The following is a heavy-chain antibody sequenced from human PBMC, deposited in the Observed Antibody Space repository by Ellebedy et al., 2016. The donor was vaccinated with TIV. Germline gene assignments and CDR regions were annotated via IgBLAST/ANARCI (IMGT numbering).Heavy chain of an antibody. CDR2: IWYDGSNK. CDR1: GFMFSNYG. J-gene: IGHJ4*02. D-gene: IGHD4-17*01. V-gene: IGHV3-33*01. Sequence: GGSLRLSXAASGFMFSNYGMHWVRQAPGKGLEWAAVIWYDGSNKYYADSVRGRFTISRDNTRNSLYLQMNSLRAEDTAVYYCARDGAPRDYGDYFDYWGQGTLVTVSS. CDR3: ARDGAPRDYGDYFDY.